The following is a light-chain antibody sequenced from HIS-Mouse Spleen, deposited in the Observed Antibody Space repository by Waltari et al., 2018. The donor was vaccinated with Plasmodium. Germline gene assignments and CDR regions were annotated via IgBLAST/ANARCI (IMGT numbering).Light chain of an antibody. CDR2: EVS. CDR1: SSDVGGYNY. CDR3: SSYAGSNNLV. Sequence: QSALTQPPSASGSPGQSVTISCTGPSSDVGGYNYVSWYQQPPGKAPKPMIYEVSKRPSGVPDRFSGSKSGNTASLTVSGLQAEDEADYYCSSYAGSNNLVFGGGTKLTVL. V-gene: IGLV2-8*01. J-gene: IGLJ2*01.